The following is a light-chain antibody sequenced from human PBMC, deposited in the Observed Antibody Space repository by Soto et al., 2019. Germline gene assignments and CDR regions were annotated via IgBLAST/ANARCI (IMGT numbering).Light chain of an antibody. CDR2: GAS. J-gene: IGKJ1*01. CDR1: QSVSSRY. V-gene: IGKV3-20*01. Sequence: EILFTQSPGTLSLSPGESATLSCRASQSVSSRYLAWYQQITGQAPRLLNFGASSMATGIPDRFSGSGSGTDFTLTISRLEPEDFAVYYCQQYDNSAWTFGQGTKVDIK. CDR3: QQYDNSAWT.